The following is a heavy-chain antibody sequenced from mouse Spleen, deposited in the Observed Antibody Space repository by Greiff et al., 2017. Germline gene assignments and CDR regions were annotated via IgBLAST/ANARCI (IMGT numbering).Heavy chain of an antibody. CDR1: GYTFTNYW. V-gene: IGHV1-63*01. J-gene: IGHJ1*01. Sequence: QVQLVESGAELVRPGTSVKMSCKASGYTFTNYWIGWAKQRPGHGREWIGDIYPGGGYTNYNEKFKGKATLTADKSSSTAYMQFSSLTSEDSAIYYCAREYGKRYFDVWGAGTTVTVSS. CDR3: AREYGKRYFDV. D-gene: IGHD2-10*02. CDR2: IYPGGGYT.